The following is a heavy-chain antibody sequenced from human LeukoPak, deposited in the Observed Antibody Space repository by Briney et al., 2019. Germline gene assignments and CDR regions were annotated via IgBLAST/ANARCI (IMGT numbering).Heavy chain of an antibody. Sequence: SETLSLTCTVSGGSISSYYWSWIRQPPGKGLEWIGYIYYSGSTNYNPSLKSRVTMSVDTSKNQFSLKLSSVTAADTAVYYCAGDPVTAGYYYGMDVWGQGTTVTVSS. CDR3: AGDPVTAGYYYGMDV. J-gene: IGHJ6*02. D-gene: IGHD1-14*01. CDR1: GGSISSYY. V-gene: IGHV4-59*01. CDR2: IYYSGST.